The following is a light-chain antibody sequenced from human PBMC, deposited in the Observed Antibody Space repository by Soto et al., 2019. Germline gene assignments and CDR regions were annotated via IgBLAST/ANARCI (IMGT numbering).Light chain of an antibody. Sequence: DIVMAQSPDSLAVSLGERATINCRSSQSVFYSPNNKNYLAWYQQKPGQPPKLLIYWASTRESGVPDRFSGSGSVTDFTLTIDSLQAEDVAVYFCQQYYIPPPTFGQGTKVEI. J-gene: IGKJ1*01. CDR2: WAS. CDR1: QSVFYSPNNKNY. V-gene: IGKV4-1*01. CDR3: QQYYIPPPT.